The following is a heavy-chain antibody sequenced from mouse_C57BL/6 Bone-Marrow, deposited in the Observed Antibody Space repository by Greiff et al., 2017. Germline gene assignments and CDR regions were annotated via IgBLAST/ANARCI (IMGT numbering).Heavy chain of an antibody. Sequence: EVQLQESGGGLVKPGGSLKLSCAASGFTFSSYAMSWVRQTPEKRLEWVATISDGGSYTSYPDNVKGRFTISRDNAKNNLYLQMSHLKSEDTAMYYCARDPFYDYDGAYWGQGTLVTVSA. D-gene: IGHD2-4*01. J-gene: IGHJ3*01. V-gene: IGHV5-4*01. CDR1: GFTFSSYA. CDR2: ISDGGSYT. CDR3: ARDPFYDYDGAY.